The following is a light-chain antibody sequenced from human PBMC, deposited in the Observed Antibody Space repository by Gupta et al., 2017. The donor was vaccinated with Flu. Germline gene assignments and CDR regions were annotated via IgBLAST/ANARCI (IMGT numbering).Light chain of an antibody. CDR1: QNIRSD. CDR2: GAS. V-gene: IGKV3D-15*01. Sequence: EIVMTQSPATLSVSPGERVTLSCRASQNIRSDLVWYQQKPGQAPRLLIYGASHRAARSPVRFSGSGSDTEFTLTIDSLQSEDSAVYYCQQYENWPPGYSFGQGTKVEVK. CDR3: QQYENWPPGYS. J-gene: IGKJ2*03.